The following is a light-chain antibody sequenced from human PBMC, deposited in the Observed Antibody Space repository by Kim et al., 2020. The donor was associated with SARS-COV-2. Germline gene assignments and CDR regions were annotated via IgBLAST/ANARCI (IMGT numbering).Light chain of an antibody. CDR2: GAS. CDR1: QSVGSN. Sequence: SVSPGERATLSCRASQSVGSNLAWYQQKPGQAPRLLIYGASTRATGIPARFSGIGSGTEFTLTISSLQSEDFAVYYCQQYSNWPYTFGQGTKLEIK. CDR3: QQYSNWPYT. V-gene: IGKV3-15*01. J-gene: IGKJ2*01.